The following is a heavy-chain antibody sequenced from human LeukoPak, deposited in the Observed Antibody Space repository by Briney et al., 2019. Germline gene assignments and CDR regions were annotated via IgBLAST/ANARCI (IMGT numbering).Heavy chain of an antibody. J-gene: IGHJ4*02. V-gene: IGHV3-13*04. CDR2: IDTAGGT. D-gene: IGHD3-22*01. CDR1: GFTFSYYD. CDR3: AREASVRGYSGIDY. Sequence: PGGSLRLSCAASGFTFSYYDMHWARQVTGEGLEWVSAIDTAGGTYYPGSVKGRFTISREDAKNALYLQMNSLKALVTTVYYCAREASVRGYSGIDYWGQGILVTVSS.